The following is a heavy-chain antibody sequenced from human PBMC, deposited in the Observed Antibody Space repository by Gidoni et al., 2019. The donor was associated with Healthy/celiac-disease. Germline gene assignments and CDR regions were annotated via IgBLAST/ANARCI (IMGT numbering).Heavy chain of an antibody. CDR3: ARPEEGYCSGGSCGSAFDI. J-gene: IGHJ3*02. D-gene: IGHD2-15*01. V-gene: IGHV3-30*01. Sequence: VQLVESGGGVVQPGRSLRLSCAASGFTFSTYAMHWVRQAPGKGLEWVAVISYDGSNKYYADSVKGRFTISRDNSKNTLYLQMNSLRAEDTAVYYCARPEEGYCSGGSCGSAFDIWGQGTMVTVSS. CDR2: ISYDGSNK. CDR1: GFTFSTYA.